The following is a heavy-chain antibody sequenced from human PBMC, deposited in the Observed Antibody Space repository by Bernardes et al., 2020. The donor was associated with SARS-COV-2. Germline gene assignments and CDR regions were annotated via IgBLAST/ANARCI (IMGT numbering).Heavy chain of an antibody. CDR3: ARVQGSAFYSGYYCDS. CDR2: IYSDTST. J-gene: IGHJ4*02. D-gene: IGHD3-3*01. V-gene: IGHV3-53*05. CDR1: GFSVSNNY. Sequence: GGSLRLSCAASGFSVSNNYMTWVRQAPGKGLEWVSIIYSDTSTYNADSVKGRFSISRDSPKNTVYLQMNSLRPEDTAVYYCARVQGSAFYSGYYCDSWGQGTLVTVSS.